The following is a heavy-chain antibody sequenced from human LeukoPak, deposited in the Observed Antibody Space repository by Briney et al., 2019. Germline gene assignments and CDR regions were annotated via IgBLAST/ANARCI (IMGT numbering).Heavy chain of an antibody. J-gene: IGHJ4*02. D-gene: IGHD2-15*01. Sequence: PGGSLRLSCAASGFTFSSYWMYWVRRVPGKGLVWVSRINTDGTTTNYADSAQGRFTVSRDNAKSTLYLQMNSLRAEDTAVYFCTRDYTGDSCFSGPGYWGQGTQVTVSS. CDR1: GFTFSSYW. V-gene: IGHV3-74*01. CDR3: TRDYTGDSCFSGPGY. CDR2: INTDGTTT.